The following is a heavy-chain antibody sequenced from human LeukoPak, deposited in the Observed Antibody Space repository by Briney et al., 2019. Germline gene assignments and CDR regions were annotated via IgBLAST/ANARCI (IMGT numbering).Heavy chain of an antibody. D-gene: IGHD2-2*01. CDR1: GFSFSNYW. CDR2: IKPDGGEK. Sequence: TGGSLRLSCAAFGFSFSNYWMSWVRQAPGKGLEWVANIKPDGGEKYYVDSVKGRFIISRGNAKNSLYLQMNSLRAEDTAVYYCARYYCSSSCLNFDYWGQGTLVTVSS. CDR3: ARYYCSSSCLNFDY. V-gene: IGHV3-7*01. J-gene: IGHJ4*02.